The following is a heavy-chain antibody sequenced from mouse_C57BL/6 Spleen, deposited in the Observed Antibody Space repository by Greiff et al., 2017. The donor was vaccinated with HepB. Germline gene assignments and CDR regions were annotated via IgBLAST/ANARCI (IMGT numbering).Heavy chain of an antibody. CDR3: ARSSSYWFAY. V-gene: IGHV1-4*01. J-gene: IGHJ3*01. Sequence: QVQLKESGAELVRPGASVKMSCKASGYTFTSYTMHWVKQRPGQGLEWIGYINPSSGYTKYNQKFKDKATLTADKSSSTAYMHLSSLTSEDSAGYYYARSSSYWFAYWGQGTLVTVSA. D-gene: IGHD1-1*01. CDR2: INPSSGYT. CDR1: GYTFTSYT.